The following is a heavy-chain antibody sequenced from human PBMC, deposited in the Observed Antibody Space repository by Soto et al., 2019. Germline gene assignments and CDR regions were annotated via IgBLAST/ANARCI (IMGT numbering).Heavy chain of an antibody. CDR2: IYSGGST. D-gene: IGHD3-22*01. J-gene: IGHJ4*02. V-gene: IGHV3-53*04. CDR1: GFTVSSNY. CDR3: ARDYYDSSGYYYHDY. Sequence: SGGSLRLSCAASGFTVSSNYMSWVRQAPGKGLEWVSVIYSGGSTYYADSVKGRFTISRHNSKNTLYLQMNSLRAEDTAVYYCARDYYDSSGYYYHDYWGQGTLVTVSS.